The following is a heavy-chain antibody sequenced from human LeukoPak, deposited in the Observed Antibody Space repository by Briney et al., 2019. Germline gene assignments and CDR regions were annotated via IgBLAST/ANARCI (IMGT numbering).Heavy chain of an antibody. CDR3: ARSLPNIAVAGMDY. J-gene: IGHJ4*02. Sequence: ASVKVSCKASGYTFTGYYMHWVRQAPGQGLEWMGWINPNSGGTNYAQKFQGRVTMTRDTSISTAYMELSRLRSDDTAVYYCARSLPNIAVAGMDYWGQGTPVTVSS. CDR2: INPNSGGT. D-gene: IGHD6-19*01. CDR1: GYTFTGYY. V-gene: IGHV1-2*02.